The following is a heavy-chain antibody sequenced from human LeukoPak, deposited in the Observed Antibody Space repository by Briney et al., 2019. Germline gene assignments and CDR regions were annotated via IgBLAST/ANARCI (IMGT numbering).Heavy chain of an antibody. J-gene: IGHJ5*02. CDR1: GFSLNTRGVG. D-gene: IGHD7-27*01. CDR2: ISRDDDK. CDR3: AHTGSAHGDDWFDP. Sequence: SGPTLVKPTGPLTLTCTFSGFSLNTRGVGVGWIRQAPGKALEWLALISRDDDKRYRPSLKSRLTITKDTSKNQVALTLANLDPVDTATYYCAHTGSAHGDDWFDPWGQGTLVTVSS. V-gene: IGHV2-5*02.